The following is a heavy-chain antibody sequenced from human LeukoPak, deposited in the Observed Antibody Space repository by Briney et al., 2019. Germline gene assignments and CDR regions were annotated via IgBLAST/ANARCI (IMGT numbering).Heavy chain of an antibody. Sequence: SETLSLTCTVSGGSISSSTYYWAWIRQPPGKGLEWIGSIYKTGSTNYNPSLKSRVTISVDTSKNQFSLKLSSVTAADTAVYYCARVPYDSSYYYYYFDYWGQGTLVTVSS. J-gene: IGHJ4*02. CDR1: GGSISSSTYY. D-gene: IGHD3-22*01. CDR2: IYKTGST. V-gene: IGHV4-39*07. CDR3: ARVPYDSSYYYYYFDY.